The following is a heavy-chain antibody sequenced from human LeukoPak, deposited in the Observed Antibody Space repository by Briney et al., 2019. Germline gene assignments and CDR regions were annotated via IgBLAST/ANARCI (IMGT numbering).Heavy chain of an antibody. CDR1: GFTFSNAW. CDR3: TTMHGGGGFVFDY. J-gene: IGHJ4*02. V-gene: IGHV3-15*01. CDR2: IKSKTDGGTT. Sequence: GGSLRLSCAASGFTFSNAWMSWVRQAPGKGLEWVGRIKSKTDGGTTDYAAPVKGRFTISRDDSKNTLYLQMNSLKTEDTAVYYCTTMHGGGGFVFDYWGQGTLVTISS. D-gene: IGHD3-16*01.